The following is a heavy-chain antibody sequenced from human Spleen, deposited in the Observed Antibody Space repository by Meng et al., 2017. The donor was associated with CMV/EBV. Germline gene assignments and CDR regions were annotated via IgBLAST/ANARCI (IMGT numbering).Heavy chain of an antibody. J-gene: IGHJ4*02. CDR2: ISGGTTYSM. CDR1: GFNFNIYS. Sequence: GESLKISCAASGFNFNIYSMNWVRQAPGKGLEWVSHISGGTTYSMYYADSVKGRFAISRDNSKNTLYLQMNSLRAEDTAVYYCAKWPQYSSSSDDWGQGTLVTVSS. D-gene: IGHD6-6*01. V-gene: IGHV3-48*01. CDR3: AKWPQYSSSSDD.